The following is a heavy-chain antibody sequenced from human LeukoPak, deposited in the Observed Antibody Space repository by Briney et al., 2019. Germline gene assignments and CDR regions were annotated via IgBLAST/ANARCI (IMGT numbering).Heavy chain of an antibody. CDR2: INPNRGGT. J-gene: IGHJ3*02. Sequence: ASVKVSCKASGYTFTGYYMHWVRQAPGQGLEWMGWINPNRGGTNYAQKFQGRVTMTRDTSISTAYMELSRLRSDDTAVYYCARGRTSPDAFDIWGQGTMVTVSS. CDR3: ARGRTSPDAFDI. D-gene: IGHD2-2*01. CDR1: GYTFTGYY. V-gene: IGHV1-2*02.